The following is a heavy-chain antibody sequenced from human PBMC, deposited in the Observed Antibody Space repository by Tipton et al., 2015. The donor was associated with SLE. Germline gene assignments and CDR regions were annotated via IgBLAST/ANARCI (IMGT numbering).Heavy chain of an antibody. D-gene: IGHD7-27*01. J-gene: IGHJ4*02. CDR3: ARAANWGYFDY. CDR1: GFTFTSYY. CDR2: INPSGGST. V-gene: IGHV1-46*01. Sequence: QSGAEVKKPGASVKVSCKASGFTFTSYYMHWVRQAPGQGLEWMGIINPSGGSTSYAQKFQGRVTMTRDTSTSTVYMELSSLRSEDTAVYYCARAANWGYFDYWGQGTLVTVSS.